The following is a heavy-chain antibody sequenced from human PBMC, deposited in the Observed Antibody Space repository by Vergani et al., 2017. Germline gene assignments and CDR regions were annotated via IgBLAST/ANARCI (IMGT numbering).Heavy chain of an antibody. D-gene: IGHD5-12*01. J-gene: IGHJ4*02. CDR2: IKEDGSEK. V-gene: IGHV3-7*01. Sequence: EVQLVEPGGGLVQPGGSLRLSCAASGFTLSSFWMSWVRQAAGKGLEWVADIKEDGSEKFYVDSVRGRFVISRNNAKNSLYLKLNSLGAEDTAVYYCARVEGYSGIYWGQGTLVTVSS. CDR1: GFTLSSFW. CDR3: ARVEGYSGIY.